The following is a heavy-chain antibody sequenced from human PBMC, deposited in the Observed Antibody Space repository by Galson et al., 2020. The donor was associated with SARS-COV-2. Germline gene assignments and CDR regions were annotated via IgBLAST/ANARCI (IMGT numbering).Heavy chain of an antibody. CDR2: TYYTGTT. CDR3: ARRPSAVGATRGAFDI. CDR1: GASISITGF. V-gene: IGHV4-39*01. Sequence: SQTLSLTCTVSGASISITGFWAWIRQSPGKGLEWLGTTYYTGTTYYNPSLKSRVSISVDTSKNQLSLKLTSVTAADTAVYYCARRPSAVGATRGAFDIWGQGTMVTVSS. D-gene: IGHD1-26*01. J-gene: IGHJ3*02.